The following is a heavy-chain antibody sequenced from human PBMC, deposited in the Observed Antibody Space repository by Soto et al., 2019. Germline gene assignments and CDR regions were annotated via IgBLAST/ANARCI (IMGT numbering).Heavy chain of an antibody. CDR2: IYYSEST. D-gene: IGHD3-16*01. J-gene: IGHJ4*02. Sequence: SETLSLTCTVSGGSISTYYWSWIRQPPGKGLEWIGYIYYSESTNYNPSLKSRVIISIDTSKNQFSLKLSSVTAADTAVYYCARVRQLWGGSYYFDFWGQGALVTVSS. V-gene: IGHV4-59*01. CDR1: GGSISTYY. CDR3: ARVRQLWGGSYYFDF.